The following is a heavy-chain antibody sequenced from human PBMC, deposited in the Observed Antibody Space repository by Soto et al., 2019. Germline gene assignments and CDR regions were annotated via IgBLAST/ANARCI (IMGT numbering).Heavy chain of an antibody. Sequence: QVQLVESGGGVIQPGRSLRLTCAASGFTFSSFGMHWVRQAPGKGLEWVAVIWHDGRSKYYADFVKGRFTISRDNSKNTLYLQMNSLRAEDTAVYYCASRSTALDYWGQGTLVTVSS. D-gene: IGHD5-18*01. CDR3: ASRSTALDY. CDR1: GFTFSSFG. CDR2: IWHDGRSK. J-gene: IGHJ4*02. V-gene: IGHV3-33*01.